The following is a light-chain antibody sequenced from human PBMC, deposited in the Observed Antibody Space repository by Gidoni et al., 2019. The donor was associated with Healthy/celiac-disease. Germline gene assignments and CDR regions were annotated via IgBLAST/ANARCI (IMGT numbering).Light chain of an antibody. Sequence: SVSVSPGQTASITCSGDKLGDKYACWYQQKPGQSPVLVIYQDSKRPSGIPERFSGSNSGNTATLTISGTQAMDEADYYCQAWDSSTRNVVFGGGTKLTV. CDR1: KLGDKY. V-gene: IGLV3-1*01. J-gene: IGLJ2*01. CDR3: QAWDSSTRNVV. CDR2: QDS.